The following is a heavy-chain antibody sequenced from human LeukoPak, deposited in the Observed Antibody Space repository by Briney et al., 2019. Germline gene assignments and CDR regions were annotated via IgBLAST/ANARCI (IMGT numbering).Heavy chain of an antibody. CDR1: GXTFSSYE. D-gene: IGHD3-9*01. Sequence: GGSLRLSCGASGXTFSSYEMNWVRQAPGKGLEWISNIRTTAEGAKYAYYADSVKGRVTISRDDGKNTLYLHMNSLRDDYTAVYYCATDQRYAFDYWGQGILVTVSS. CDR3: ATDQRYAFDY. V-gene: IGHV3-48*03. CDR2: IRTTAEGAKYA. J-gene: IGHJ4*02.